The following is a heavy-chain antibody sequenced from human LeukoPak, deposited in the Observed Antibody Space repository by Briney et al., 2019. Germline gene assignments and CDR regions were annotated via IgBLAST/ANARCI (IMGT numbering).Heavy chain of an antibody. D-gene: IGHD4-17*01. V-gene: IGHV4-59*01. J-gene: IGHJ2*01. CDR3: ARDPPPTVLPLGYFDL. Sequence: SETLSLTCAVYGGSFSSYYWSWFRQPPGKGLEWIGYIYYSGSTNYNPSLKSRVTISVDTSKNQFSLKLSSVTAADTAVYYCARDPPPTVLPLGYFDLWGRGTLVTVSS. CDR2: IYYSGST. CDR1: GGSFSSYY.